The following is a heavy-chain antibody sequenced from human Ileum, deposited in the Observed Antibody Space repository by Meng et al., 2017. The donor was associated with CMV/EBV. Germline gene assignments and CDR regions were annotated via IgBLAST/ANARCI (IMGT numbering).Heavy chain of an antibody. CDR3: ATDDSAGSSMGC. V-gene: IGHV3-21*01. CDR2: LDSTGSYR. J-gene: IGHJ4*02. D-gene: IGHD4-11*01. Sequence: GESLKISCEASGSIFRTYGMNWVRQAPGKGLEWVSSLDSTGSYRHYADSVKGRFTISRDNVKESLYLQMNSLSAEDTAVYYCATDDSAGSSMGCWGQGTLVTVSS. CDR1: GSIFRTYG.